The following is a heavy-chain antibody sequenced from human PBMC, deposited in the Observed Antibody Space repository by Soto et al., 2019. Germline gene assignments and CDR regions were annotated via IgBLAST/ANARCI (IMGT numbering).Heavy chain of an antibody. J-gene: IGHJ6*02. CDR1: GGSVSSGSYY. D-gene: IGHD3-3*01. Sequence: SETLSLTCTVSGGSVSSGSYYWSWIRQPPGKGLEWIGYIYYSGSTNYNPSLKSRVTISVDTSKNQFSLKLSSVTAADTAVYYCARVAYYDFWSGYYPGYYYYGMDVWGQGTTVTVS. CDR3: ARVAYYDFWSGYYPGYYYYGMDV. V-gene: IGHV4-61*01. CDR2: IYYSGST.